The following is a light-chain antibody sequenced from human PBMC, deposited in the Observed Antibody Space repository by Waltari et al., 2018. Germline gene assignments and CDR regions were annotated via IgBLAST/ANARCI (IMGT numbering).Light chain of an antibody. CDR1: SSNIGNNY. CDR3: GTWDSSLSGAV. Sequence: QSVLTQPPSVSAAPGQRVTISSSGGSSNIGNNYVYWYRQFPGTAPKLLIYENSERPSGIPGRFSGSKSGTSATLDITGLQAGDEADYYCGTWDSSLSGAVFGGGTHLTVL. CDR2: ENS. V-gene: IGLV1-51*02. J-gene: IGLJ7*01.